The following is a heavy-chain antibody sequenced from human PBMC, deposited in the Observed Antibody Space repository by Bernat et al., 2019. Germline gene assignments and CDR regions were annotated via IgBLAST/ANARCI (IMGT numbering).Heavy chain of an antibody. CDR1: GFTFSNYE. V-gene: IGHV3-48*03. Sequence: EVQLLESGGGLVQPGGSLRLSCAASGFTFSNYEFNWVRQAPGKGLEWVSYITATGDSTYYAGSVRGRFTVYRDNAEKSLYLQMNSLRAEDTATYYCAREELNCGGDCFAVWGQGTLVTVSS. J-gene: IGHJ4*02. CDR2: ITATGDST. CDR3: AREELNCGGDCFAV. D-gene: IGHD2-21*02.